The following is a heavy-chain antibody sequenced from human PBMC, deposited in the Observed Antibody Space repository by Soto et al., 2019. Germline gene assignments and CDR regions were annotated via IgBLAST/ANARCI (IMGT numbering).Heavy chain of an antibody. CDR1: NGSFSDYY. D-gene: IGHD6-25*01. J-gene: IGHJ5*02. V-gene: IGHV4-34*01. CDR2: INHIGVT. Sequence: SETLSLTCAVYNGSFSDYYRTWIRQPPGEGLEWIGEINHIGVTNSNPSLRSRLTISVDTSKNLFSLKLTSLTAADTAFYYCARAAVAASGRPWLDPWGQGTLVTVSS. CDR3: ARAAVAASGRPWLDP.